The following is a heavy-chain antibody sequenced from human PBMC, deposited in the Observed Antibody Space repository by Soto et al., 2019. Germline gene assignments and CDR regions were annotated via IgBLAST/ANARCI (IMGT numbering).Heavy chain of an antibody. J-gene: IGHJ4*02. CDR3: ARDPTYYDYVWGSYRYGYYFDY. CDR1: GFTFSSHS. CDR2: ISSSSSTI. D-gene: IGHD3-16*02. Sequence: EVQLVESGGGLVQPGGSLRLSCAASGFTFSSHSMNWVRQAPGKGLEWVSYISSSSSTIYYADSVKGRFTISRDNAKNSLYLQMNSLRDEDTAVYYCARDPTYYDYVWGSYRYGYYFDYWGQGTLVTVSS. V-gene: IGHV3-48*02.